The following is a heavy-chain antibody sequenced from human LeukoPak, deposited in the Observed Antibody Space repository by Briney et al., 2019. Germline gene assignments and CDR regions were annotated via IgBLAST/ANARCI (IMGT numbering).Heavy chain of an antibody. J-gene: IGHJ4*02. D-gene: IGHD3-22*01. CDR2: IYYSGST. Sequence: SETLSLTCTFSGGSISSYYWNWIRQPPGKGLEWIGYIYYSGSTNYNPSLKSRVTTSVDTSKNQFSLKLSSVTAADTAVYYCARERLGYYDRSGLDYWGQGTLVTVSS. CDR3: ARERLGYYDRSGLDY. CDR1: GGSISSYY. V-gene: IGHV4-59*01.